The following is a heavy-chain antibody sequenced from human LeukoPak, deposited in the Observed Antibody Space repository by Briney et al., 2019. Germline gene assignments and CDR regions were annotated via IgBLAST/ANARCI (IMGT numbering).Heavy chain of an antibody. D-gene: IGHD5-18*01. J-gene: IGHJ6*02. V-gene: IGHV1-69*13. Sequence: SVKVSCTASGGTFSSYAISWVRQAPGQGLEWMGGIIPIFGTANYAQKFQGRVTITADESTSTAYMELSSLRSEDTAVYYCARVSADTAMYYYGMDVWGQGTTVTVSS. CDR1: GGTFSSYA. CDR3: ARVSADTAMYYYGMDV. CDR2: IIPIFGTA.